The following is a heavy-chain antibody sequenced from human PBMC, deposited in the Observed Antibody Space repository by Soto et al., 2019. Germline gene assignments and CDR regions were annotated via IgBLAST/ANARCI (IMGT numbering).Heavy chain of an antibody. D-gene: IGHD5-12*01. CDR2: ISGSGGST. CDR1: VFTFSSYA. J-gene: IGHJ4*02. V-gene: IGHV3-23*01. Sequence: GGSLRLSCPASVFTFSSYAMSWVRQAPGKGLEWVSAISGSGGSTYYADSVKGRFTTSRDNSKNTLYLQMNSLRAEDTAVYYCAKVGDGYKTPPYYFDYWGQGTLVTVSS. CDR3: AKVGDGYKTPPYYFDY.